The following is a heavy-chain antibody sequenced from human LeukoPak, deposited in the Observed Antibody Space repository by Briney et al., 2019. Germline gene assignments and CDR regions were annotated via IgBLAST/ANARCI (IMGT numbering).Heavy chain of an antibody. CDR2: IIPIFGTA. D-gene: IGHD2-2*01. Sequence: SVKVSCKASGGTFSSYAISWVRQAPGQGLEWMGGIIPIFGTANYAQKFQGRVTITADGSTSTAYMELSSLRSEDTAVYYCARDPSRYQPNIWWFDPWGQGTLVTVSS. J-gene: IGHJ5*02. V-gene: IGHV1-69*13. CDR1: GGTFSSYA. CDR3: ARDPSRYQPNIWWFDP.